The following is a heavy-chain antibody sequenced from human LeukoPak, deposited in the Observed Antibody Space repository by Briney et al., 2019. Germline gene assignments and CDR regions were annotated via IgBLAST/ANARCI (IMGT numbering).Heavy chain of an antibody. V-gene: IGHV3-23*01. CDR2: ITNSGGNT. CDR3: AKDPGANWFDP. Sequence: GGSLRLSCGASGFTFNNYAMSWVRQAPGEGLEWVSAITNSGGNTYYADSVKGRFTISRDNSKNTLYLQMNSLRAEDAAVYYCAKDPGANWFDPWGQGTLVTVSS. CDR1: GFTFNNYA. J-gene: IGHJ5*02.